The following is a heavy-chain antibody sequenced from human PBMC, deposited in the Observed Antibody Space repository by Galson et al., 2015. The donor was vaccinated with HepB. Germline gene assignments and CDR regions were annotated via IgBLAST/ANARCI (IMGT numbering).Heavy chain of an antibody. CDR3: GKSMDV. J-gene: IGHJ6*02. V-gene: IGHV3-7*01. CDR2: IKEDGSEK. Sequence: SLRLSCAASGFTFSSYWMTWVRQAPGKGLEWVANIKEDGSEKYYVDSVKGRFTVSRDNAKNLLHLQMNSLRAEDTAVYYCGKSMDVWGQGTTVTVSS. CDR1: GFTFSSYW.